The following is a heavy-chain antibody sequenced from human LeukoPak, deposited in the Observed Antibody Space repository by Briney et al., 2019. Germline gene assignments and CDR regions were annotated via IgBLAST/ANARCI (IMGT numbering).Heavy chain of an antibody. CDR1: GFTLSSYS. D-gene: IGHD5-12*01. CDR3: AKRMWLRFDAFDI. V-gene: IGHV3-48*01. CDR2: ISSSSSGI. Sequence: GGSLRLSCAASGFTLSSYSMNWVRQAPGKGLEWVSRISSSSSGIYYADSVKGRFTISRDNSKNTLYLQMNSLRAEDTAVYYCAKRMWLRFDAFDIWGQGTMVTVSS. J-gene: IGHJ3*02.